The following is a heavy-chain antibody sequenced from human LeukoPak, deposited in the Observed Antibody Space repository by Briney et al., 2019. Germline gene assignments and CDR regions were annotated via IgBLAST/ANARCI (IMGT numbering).Heavy chain of an antibody. J-gene: IGHJ6*03. Sequence: PSETLSLTCAVYDGSFSDYHWSWIRQPPGEGLEWIGQIHHSGSTNYKPSLKSRVTISLDTSKNQFSLTLNSVTDADTAVYYCARDPLRPDVYYYYMDVWGKGTTVTVSS. CDR3: ARDPLRPDVYYYYMDV. CDR2: IHHSGST. CDR1: DGSFSDYH. V-gene: IGHV4-34*01.